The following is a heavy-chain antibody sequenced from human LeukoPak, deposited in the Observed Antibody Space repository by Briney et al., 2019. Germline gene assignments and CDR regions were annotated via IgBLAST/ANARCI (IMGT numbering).Heavy chain of an antibody. Sequence: PGGSLRLSCAASGFTFSSYGMHWVRQAPGKGLEWVAFIRYDGSDKYYADSVKGRFTISRDNSKNTLYLQMNSLRAEDTAVYYCAKDPRIVGVPAAPPGGNPWGQRTLVTVSS. J-gene: IGHJ5*02. CDR3: AKDPRIVGVPAAPPGGNP. D-gene: IGHD2-2*01. V-gene: IGHV3-30*02. CDR1: GFTFSSYG. CDR2: IRYDGSDK.